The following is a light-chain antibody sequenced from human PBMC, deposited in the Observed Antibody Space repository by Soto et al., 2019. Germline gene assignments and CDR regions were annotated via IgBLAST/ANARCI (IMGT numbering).Light chain of an antibody. CDR1: QGISEY. CDR2: DAS. Sequence: DIQMAQSPSSLSASIGDRVTITCRASQGISEYLAWYQQRPGNAPNLLIYDASILQSGVPSRFSGSGSGTHFTLTISRLQPSDGATYYCHSYNSIPRTFGQGPTVEL. J-gene: IGKJ1*01. CDR3: HSYNSIPRT. V-gene: IGKV1-27*01.